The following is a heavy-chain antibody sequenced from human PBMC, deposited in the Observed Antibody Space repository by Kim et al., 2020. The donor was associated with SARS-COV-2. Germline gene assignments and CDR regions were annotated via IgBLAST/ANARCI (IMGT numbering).Heavy chain of an antibody. V-gene: IGHV1-69*13. CDR2: IIPMFRTT. Sequence: SVKVSCKASGGTFSTYPISWVRQAPGQGLEWMGMIIPMFRTTKYAEKFQGRATITADESTSTAYMELTSLRFDDTAVYYCARDEGDIVIVGGDYHYGMDVWGQGTTVTVSS. J-gene: IGHJ6*02. CDR3: ARDEGDIVIVGGDYHYGMDV. D-gene: IGHD1-26*01. CDR1: GGTFSTYP.